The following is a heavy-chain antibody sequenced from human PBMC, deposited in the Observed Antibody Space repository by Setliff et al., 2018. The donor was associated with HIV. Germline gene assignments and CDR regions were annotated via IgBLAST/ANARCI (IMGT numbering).Heavy chain of an antibody. Sequence: PSEPLSLTCTVSGDSINSGNYYWSWIRQHPGKGLEWIGYIYYSGSTYYSPSLKSRVTISEDTSKNQFSLKMRSVTAADTAVYYCATSPAGEILGSRPFYFDYWGQGTLVTVSS. CDR1: GDSINSGNYY. J-gene: IGHJ4*02. D-gene: IGHD3-10*01. CDR2: IYYSGST. CDR3: ATSPAGEILGSRPFYFDY. V-gene: IGHV4-31*03.